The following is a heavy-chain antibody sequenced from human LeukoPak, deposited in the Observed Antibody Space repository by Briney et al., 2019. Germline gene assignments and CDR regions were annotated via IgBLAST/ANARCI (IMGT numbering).Heavy chain of an antibody. D-gene: IGHD2-15*01. CDR1: EYTFTGYY. Sequence: ASVRVSCKASEYTFTGYYMHWVRQAPGQGLEWMGWINPNTGDTNYAQKFQGRVTMTRDTSIITAYMELSRLRSDDTAVYYCARRRCSGSSCQSYYFDSWGQGTLVTVSS. V-gene: IGHV1-2*02. CDR3: ARRRCSGSSCQSYYFDS. CDR2: INPNTGDT. J-gene: IGHJ4*02.